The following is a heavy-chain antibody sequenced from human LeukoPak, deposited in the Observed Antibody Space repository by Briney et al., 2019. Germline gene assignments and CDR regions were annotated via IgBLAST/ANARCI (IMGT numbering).Heavy chain of an antibody. D-gene: IGHD2-21*02. CDR3: ARHALATVTDPSFDY. CDR1: GGSISTPGYY. J-gene: IGHJ4*02. Sequence: SETLSLTCTVSGGSISTPGYYWGWIRQPPGKGLGWIGSLYHSGSTYYKPSLKSRATISVDKSKNQCSLKLRSVTAADTAVYYCARHALATVTDPSFDYWGQGTLVAVSS. V-gene: IGHV4-39*01. CDR2: LYHSGST.